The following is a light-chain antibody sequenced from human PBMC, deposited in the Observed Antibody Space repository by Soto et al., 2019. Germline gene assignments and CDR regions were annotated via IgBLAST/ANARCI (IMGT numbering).Light chain of an antibody. CDR1: QSLGSN. CDR3: QPFNNWRP. V-gene: IGKV3-15*01. J-gene: IGKJ1*01. CDR2: GAS. Sequence: EIVMTQSPATLSVSPGERATLSCRASQSLGSNLAWYQQKPGQAPRLLIYGASTRVTGIPARFSGSGSRTEFTLTISSLRSEDFAVYYCQPFNNWRPFGQGTKVEI.